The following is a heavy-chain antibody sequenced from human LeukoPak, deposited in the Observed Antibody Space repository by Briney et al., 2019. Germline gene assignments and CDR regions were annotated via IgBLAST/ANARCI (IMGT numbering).Heavy chain of an antibody. CDR3: ARDMVRGGDRSIRY. CDR2: ISSSSSTI. D-gene: IGHD3-10*01. J-gene: IGHJ4*02. Sequence: GGSLRLSCAASGFXFSSYSMNWVRQAPGKGLEWVSYISSSSSTIYYADSVKGRFTISRDNAKNSLYLQMNSLRDEDTAVYYCARDMVRGGDRSIRYWGQGTLVTVSS. CDR1: GFXFSSYS. V-gene: IGHV3-48*02.